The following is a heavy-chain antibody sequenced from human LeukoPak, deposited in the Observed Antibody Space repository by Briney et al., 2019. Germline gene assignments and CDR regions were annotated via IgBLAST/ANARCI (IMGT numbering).Heavy chain of an antibody. CDR2: ISYDGSNK. D-gene: IGHD2-8*02. J-gene: IGHJ4*02. V-gene: IGHV3-30*04. Sequence: PGRSLSLLCAASGFTCSSYAMHWVRQAPGKGLEWVAVISYDGSNKYYADSVKGRFTISRDNSKNTLYLQIHSLRGEDTAVYYCAPPGGGDYWGQGTLVTVSS. CDR3: APPGGGDY. CDR1: GFTCSSYA.